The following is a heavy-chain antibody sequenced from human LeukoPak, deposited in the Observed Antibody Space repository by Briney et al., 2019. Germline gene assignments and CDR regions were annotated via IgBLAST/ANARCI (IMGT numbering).Heavy chain of an antibody. CDR3: AGGYYYDSSGYYYYYYGMDV. V-gene: IGHV4-59*12. CDR1: GASIRSYY. J-gene: IGHJ6*02. CDR2: FYYSGST. Sequence: SETLSLTCSVFGASIRSYYWSWIRQPPGKGLEWIGYFYYSGSTNYNPSLKSRVTISVDTSKNQFSLKLSSVTAADTAVYYCAGGYYYDSSGYYYYYYGMDVWGQGTTVTVSS. D-gene: IGHD3-22*01.